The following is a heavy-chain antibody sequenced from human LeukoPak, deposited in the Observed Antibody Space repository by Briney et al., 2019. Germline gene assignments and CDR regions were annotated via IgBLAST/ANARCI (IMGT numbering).Heavy chain of an antibody. D-gene: IGHD3-10*01. V-gene: IGHV1-69*04. J-gene: IGHJ4*02. CDR3: ARDRGGAYYFDY. Sequence: SVKVSCKASGGTFSSYAISWVRQAPGQGLEWMGRIIPILGIANYAQKFQGRVTITADKSTSTAYMELSSLRSEDTAVYYCARDRGGAYYFDYWGQGTLVTVSS. CDR2: IIPILGIA. CDR1: GGTFSSYA.